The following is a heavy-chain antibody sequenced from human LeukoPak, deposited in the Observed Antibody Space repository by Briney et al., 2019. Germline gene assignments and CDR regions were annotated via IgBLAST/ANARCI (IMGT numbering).Heavy chain of an antibody. V-gene: IGHV1-69*13. Sequence: SVKVSCKDSGGTFSSYAISWVRQAPGQGLEWMGGIIPIFGTANYAQKFQGRVTITADESTSTAYMELSSLRSEDTAVYYCARGGYSGYDQFWYFDLWGRGTLVTVSS. CDR1: GGTFSSYA. CDR3: ARGGYSGYDQFWYFDL. J-gene: IGHJ2*01. D-gene: IGHD5-12*01. CDR2: IIPIFGTA.